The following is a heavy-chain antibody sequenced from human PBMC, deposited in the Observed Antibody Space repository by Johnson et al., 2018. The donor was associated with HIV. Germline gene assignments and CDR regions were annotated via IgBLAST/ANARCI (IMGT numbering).Heavy chain of an antibody. CDR1: GFTFDDYA. Sequence: VQLVESGGGLVQPGRSLRLSCAASGFTFDDYAMHWVRQAPGKGLEWVSGISWNSESMAYADSVKGRFTISRDNAKNSRYLQMNSLRPEDTALYSGVKSPREVTVVDAFDIWGQGTMVTVSS. D-gene: IGHD4-23*01. J-gene: IGHJ3*02. CDR2: ISWNSESM. CDR3: VKSPREVTVVDAFDI. V-gene: IGHV3-9*01.